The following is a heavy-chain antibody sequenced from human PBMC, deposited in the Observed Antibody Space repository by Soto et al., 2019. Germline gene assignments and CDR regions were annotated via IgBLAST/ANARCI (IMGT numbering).Heavy chain of an antibody. J-gene: IGHJ4*02. CDR2: IFHSGDT. V-gene: IGHV4-4*02. CDR1: GDSFSTTHW. CDR3: ARNYWRRRYFDR. Sequence: SETLSLTCAVSGDSFSTTHWWSWVRQPPGKGLEWIGEIFHSGDTNYNSSLKSRLSISVDTSKNQFSLKLTSVTAADTAVYFCARNYWRRRYFDRWGPGTPVTVYS. D-gene: IGHD1-1*01.